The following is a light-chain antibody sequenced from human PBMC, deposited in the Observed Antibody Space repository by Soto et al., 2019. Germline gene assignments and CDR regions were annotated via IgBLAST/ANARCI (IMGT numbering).Light chain of an antibody. CDR3: QKYNSAPFT. Sequence: DIQMPQSASSLSASVGDRVTITCRARRVFSNSLARYQQKPGKVPKLLIYAASTLQSGVPSRVSGSGSGTALTLTISSLKPEDVAIYYCQKYNSAPFTFGPGTKVDIK. J-gene: IGKJ3*01. CDR1: RVFSNS. CDR2: AAS. V-gene: IGKV1-27*01.